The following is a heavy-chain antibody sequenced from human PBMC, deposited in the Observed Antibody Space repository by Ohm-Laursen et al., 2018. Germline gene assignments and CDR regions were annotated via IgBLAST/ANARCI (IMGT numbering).Heavy chain of an antibody. Sequence: SLRLSCAASGFTFSTYPMHWVRQGPGKGVVWVSRADSGGSATSYADSVKGRFTISRDNAKNTLYLQMNSLRAEGTAVYYCARGSLNGLDVWGQGTTVTVSS. V-gene: IGHV3-74*01. D-gene: IGHD3-16*01. CDR1: GFTFSTYP. CDR2: ADSGGSAT. CDR3: ARGSLNGLDV. J-gene: IGHJ6*02.